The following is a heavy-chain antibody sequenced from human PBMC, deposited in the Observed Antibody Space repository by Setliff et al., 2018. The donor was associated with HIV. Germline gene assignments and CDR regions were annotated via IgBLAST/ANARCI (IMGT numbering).Heavy chain of an antibody. CDR2: IFYTGGGI. J-gene: IGHJ4*02. CDR3: ARGLDSGSYTATYFFDY. Sequence: LSLTCTVSAGSLTSHYWGWIRQPPGKGLEWIGSIFYTGGGIKYNPSLKSRVTISINTSKSQLSLRLESVTPADTAEYYCARGLDSGSYTATYFFDYWGQGTLVTVSS. D-gene: IGHD1-26*01. CDR1: AGSLTSHY. V-gene: IGHV4-59*11.